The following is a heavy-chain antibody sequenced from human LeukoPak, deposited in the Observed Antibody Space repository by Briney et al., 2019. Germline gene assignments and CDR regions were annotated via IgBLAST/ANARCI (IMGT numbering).Heavy chain of an antibody. CDR3: ARDGWYSSSWYRQNWFDP. CDR1: GGSISSYY. J-gene: IGHJ5*02. Sequence: KPSETLSLTCTVSGGSISSYYWSWIRQPAGKGLEWIGRIYTSGSTNYNPSLKSRVTISVDTSKNQFSLKLSSVTAADTAVYYCARDGWYSSSWYRQNWFDPWGQGTLVTVSS. V-gene: IGHV4-4*07. D-gene: IGHD6-13*01. CDR2: IYTSGST.